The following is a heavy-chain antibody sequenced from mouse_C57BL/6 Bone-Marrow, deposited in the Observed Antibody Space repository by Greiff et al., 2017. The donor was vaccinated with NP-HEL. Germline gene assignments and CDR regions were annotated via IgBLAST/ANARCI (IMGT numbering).Heavy chain of an antibody. CDR1: GYTFTDYY. D-gene: IGHD1-1*01. CDR2: IFPGSGST. CDR3: ARWYYGSSYNWYFDV. Sequence: VQRVESGPELVKPGASVKISCKASGYTFTDYYINWVKQRPGQGLEWIGWIFPGSGSTYYNEKFKGKATLTVDKSSSTAYMLLSSLTSEDSAVYFCARWYYGSSYNWYFDVWGTGTTVTVSS. V-gene: IGHV1-75*01. J-gene: IGHJ1*03.